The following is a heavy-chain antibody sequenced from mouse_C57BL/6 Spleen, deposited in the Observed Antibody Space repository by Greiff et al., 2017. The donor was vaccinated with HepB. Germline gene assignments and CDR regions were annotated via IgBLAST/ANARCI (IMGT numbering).Heavy chain of an antibody. CDR1: GFTFSDYG. D-gene: IGHD2-5*01. V-gene: IGHV5-17*01. J-gene: IGHJ4*01. Sequence: EVQGVESGGGLVKPGGSLKLSCAASGFTFSDYGMHWVRQAPEKGLEWDAYISSGSSTIYYADTVNGRFTISRDNAKNTLFLQMTSLRSGATAMFYGARRGTYYSNSYAMDYWGQGTSVTVSS. CDR2: ISSGSSTI. CDR3: ARRGTYYSNSYAMDY.